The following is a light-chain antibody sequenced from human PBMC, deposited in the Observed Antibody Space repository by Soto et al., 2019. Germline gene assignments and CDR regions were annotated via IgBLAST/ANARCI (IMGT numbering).Light chain of an antibody. Sequence: QSALTQPASVSGSPGQSITIPCTGTSNDIGGYNYVSLYQQFPGKAPKLIIYDVTNRPSGVSFRFSGSKSGNTASLIISGLQAEDEAGYHCSSYSSTSTRRLFGAGAKVTVL. J-gene: IGLJ1*01. CDR1: SNDIGGYNY. CDR2: DVT. V-gene: IGLV2-14*03. CDR3: SSYSSTSTRRL.